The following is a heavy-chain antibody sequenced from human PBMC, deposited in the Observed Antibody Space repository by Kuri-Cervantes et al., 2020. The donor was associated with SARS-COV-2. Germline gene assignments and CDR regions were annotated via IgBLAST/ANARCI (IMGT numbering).Heavy chain of an antibody. CDR3: ARSPTSLLQFAIDS. D-gene: IGHD3-10*01. CDR1: GGSISSGGYY. Sequence: SETLSLTCTVSGGSISSGGYYWSWIRQLPGKGLEWIGYIYYSGSTYYNPSLKSRVTISLDTSKNQFSLKLSSVTAADTALYFCARSPTSLLQFAIDSWGQGTLVTVSS. V-gene: IGHV4-31*03. CDR2: IYYSGST. J-gene: IGHJ4*02.